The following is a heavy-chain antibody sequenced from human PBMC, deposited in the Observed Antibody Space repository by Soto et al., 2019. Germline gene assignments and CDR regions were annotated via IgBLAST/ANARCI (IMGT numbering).Heavy chain of an antibody. J-gene: IGHJ6*02. V-gene: IGHV3-21*01. CDR1: GFTFSSYS. Sequence: PSCAASGFTFSSYSMNWVRQAPGKGLEWVSSISSSSSYIYYADSVKGRFTISRDNAKNSLYLQMNSLRAEDTAVYYCARYGKRNFWSGYYYYGMDVWGQGTTVTVSS. CDR2: ISSSSSYI. D-gene: IGHD3-3*01. CDR3: ARYGKRNFWSGYYYYGMDV.